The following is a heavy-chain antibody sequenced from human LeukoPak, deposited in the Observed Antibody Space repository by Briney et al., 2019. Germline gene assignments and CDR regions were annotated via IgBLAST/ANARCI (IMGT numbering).Heavy chain of an antibody. D-gene: IGHD1-26*01. CDR2: ISGSGGST. J-gene: IGHJ4*02. V-gene: IGHV3-23*01. CDR1: GFTFSSYA. Sequence: GGSLRLSCAASGFTFSSYAMSWVRQAPGKGLEWVSAISGSGGSTYYADSVKGRFTISRDNSKNTLYLQMNSLRAEDTAVYYCTTRGGSFSIFDYWGQGTLVTVSS. CDR3: TTRGGSFSIFDY.